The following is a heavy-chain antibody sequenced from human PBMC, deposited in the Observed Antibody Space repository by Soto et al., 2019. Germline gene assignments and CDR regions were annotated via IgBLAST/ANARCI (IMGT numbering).Heavy chain of an antibody. D-gene: IGHD5-12*01. CDR1: GFTFSSYA. V-gene: IGHV3-23*01. CDR3: ANDGYNSSDY. J-gene: IGHJ4*02. Sequence: PGGSLRLSCAASGFTFSSYALSWVRQAPGKGLEWVSTISGGGASTYYADSVKGRFTISRDNSKNTLYRQVNSLRAEDTAVYYCANDGYNSSDYWGQGTLVNVSS. CDR2: ISGGGAST.